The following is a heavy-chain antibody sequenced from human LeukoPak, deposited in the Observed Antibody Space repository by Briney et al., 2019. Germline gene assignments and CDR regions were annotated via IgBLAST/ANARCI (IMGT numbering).Heavy chain of an antibody. CDR2: IIPIFGTA. D-gene: IGHD3-10*01. CDR1: GGTFSSYA. CDR3: ARAPPYYYGSGSPKKNYYYYYMDV. V-gene: IGHV1-69*13. J-gene: IGHJ6*03. Sequence: EASVKVSCKASGGTFSSYAISWVRQAPGQGLEWMGGIIPIFGTANYAQKFQGRVTITADESTSTAYMELSSLRSEDTAVYYCARAPPYYYGSGSPKKNYYYYYMDVWGKGTTVTISS.